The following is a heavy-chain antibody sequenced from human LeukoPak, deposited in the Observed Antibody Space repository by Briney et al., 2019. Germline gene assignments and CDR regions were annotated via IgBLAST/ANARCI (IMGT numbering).Heavy chain of an antibody. V-gene: IGHV6-1*01. J-gene: IGHJ3*02. D-gene: IGHD3/OR15-3a*01. CDR1: GDSVSRNC. Sequence: SQTLSLTCAISGDSVSRNCWNWIRQSPSRGLEWLGRTYFKSKWFNDYAASLNGRITITPDTSKNQFSLQLNSVTPEDTALYFGARDQPWTNGFDIWGQGILVTVSS. CDR3: ARDQPWTNGFDI. CDR2: TYFKSKWFN.